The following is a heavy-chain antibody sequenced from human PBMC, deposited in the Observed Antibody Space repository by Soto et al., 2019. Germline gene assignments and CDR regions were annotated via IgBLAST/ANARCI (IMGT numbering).Heavy chain of an antibody. V-gene: IGHV1-18*01. D-gene: IGHD3-10*01. CDR3: ARGGPRPYYYYGMDV. J-gene: IGHJ6*02. CDR2: ISGYNGNT. CDR1: GYTFTMSG. Sequence: QVQLVQSGAEVKKPGASVKVSCKSSGYTFTMSGISWVRQAPGQGLEWMGWISGYNGNTNYEQKFQDRVPMTTDTSTNTAYMELRSLRSDDTAVYYCARGGPRPYYYYGMDVWGQGTTVTVSS.